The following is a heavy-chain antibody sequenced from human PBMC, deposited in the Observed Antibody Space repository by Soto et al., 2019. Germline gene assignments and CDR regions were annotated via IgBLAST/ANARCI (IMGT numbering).Heavy chain of an antibody. J-gene: IGHJ4*02. CDR2: VKDGGHT. CDR3: ARGQEGVVATH. Sequence: QVQLQQWGRGLLKPSETLSLNCAVTGGSLSGYYWSWIRQPPAKGLEWIGEVKDGGHTNYSPSLRGRVIISSDTSNNQYSLRLNSVTAEDTGVYYCARGQEGVVATHWDQGSLVTVYS. D-gene: IGHD5-12*01. V-gene: IGHV4-34*01. CDR1: GGSLSGYY.